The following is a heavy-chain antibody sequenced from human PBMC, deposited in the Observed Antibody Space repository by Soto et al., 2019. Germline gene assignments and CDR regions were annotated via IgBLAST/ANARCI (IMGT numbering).Heavy chain of an antibody. CDR2: IDPSSGTT. Sequence: GASVKVSCKPSGYSFTNFYVHWVRQAPGQGLEWMGIIDPSSGTTSYTQKFQGRVTMTRXTXXSXXXMXLXSLRSEDTAVYSCARGAVVVPNGLIAGMDVWG. J-gene: IGHJ6*02. CDR3: ARGAVVVPNGLIAGMDV. D-gene: IGHD2-15*01. V-gene: IGHV1-46*01. CDR1: GYSFTNFY.